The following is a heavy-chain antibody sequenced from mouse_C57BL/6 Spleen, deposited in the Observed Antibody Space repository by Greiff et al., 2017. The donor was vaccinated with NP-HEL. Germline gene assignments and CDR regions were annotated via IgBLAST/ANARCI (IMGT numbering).Heavy chain of an antibody. J-gene: IGHJ4*01. CDR3: AREEDRDYAMDY. CDR1: GYTFTDYN. V-gene: IGHV1-18*01. CDR2: INPNNGGT. Sequence: EVKLQQSGPELVKPGASVKIPCKASGYTFTDYNMDWVQQSHGKSLEWIGDINPNNGGTIYNQKFKGKATLTVDKSSSTAYMELRSLTSEDTAVYYGAREEDRDYAMDYWGQGTSVTVSS.